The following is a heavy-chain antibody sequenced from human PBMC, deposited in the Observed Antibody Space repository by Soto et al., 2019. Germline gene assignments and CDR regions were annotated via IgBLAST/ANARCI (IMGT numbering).Heavy chain of an antibody. CDR1: GYTLTELS. Sequence: QVQLVQSGAEVKKPGASVKVSCKVSGYTLTELSMHWVRQAPGKGLEWMGGFDPEDGETIYAQKFQGRVTMTEDTSTDSACMELSGLRSEDTAVYYCATTRPGRDSGSYVRDYYYYYGMDVWGQGTTVSVCS. D-gene: IGHD1-26*01. CDR3: ATTRPGRDSGSYVRDYYYYYGMDV. J-gene: IGHJ6*02. V-gene: IGHV1-24*01. CDR2: FDPEDGET.